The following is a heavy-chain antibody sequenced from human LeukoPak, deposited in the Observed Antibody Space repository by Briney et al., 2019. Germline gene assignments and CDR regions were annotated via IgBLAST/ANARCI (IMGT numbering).Heavy chain of an antibody. CDR3: ARGKGSGRFGYFYYGVDV. CDR2: IWINGRDE. V-gene: IGHV3-33*01. D-gene: IGHD3-10*01. Sequence: PGRSLRLSCAASGFTFGIYGMHWVRQAPGNGLEWVASIWINGRDETYVDSVKGRFSISRDNSTLFLQMNSLRPEDTAIYFCARGKGSGRFGYFYYGVDVWGQGTTVTVSS. CDR1: GFTFGIYG. J-gene: IGHJ6*02.